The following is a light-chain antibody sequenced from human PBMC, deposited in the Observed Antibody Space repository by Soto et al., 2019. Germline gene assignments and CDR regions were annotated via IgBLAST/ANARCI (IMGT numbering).Light chain of an antibody. CDR3: QHYGTSPLT. V-gene: IGKV3-20*01. J-gene: IGKJ4*01. CDR1: QAIGSS. CDR2: GAF. Sequence: IVLTQSPDTLSLSPGERANLSCRTSQAIGSSLAWYQHKPGQAPRLLIYGAFSRATGIPDRFSGSGSATDFTLTISRLEPEDFAVYFCQHYGTSPLTLGGGTKVEIK.